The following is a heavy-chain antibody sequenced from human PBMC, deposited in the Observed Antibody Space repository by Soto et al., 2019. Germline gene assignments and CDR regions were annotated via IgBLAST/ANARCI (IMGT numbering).Heavy chain of an antibody. V-gene: IGHV4-4*07. D-gene: IGHD1-1*01. Sequence: PSETLSLTCTVSGASISGFYWSWIRKSAGKGLEWIGRIYATGTTDYNPSLKSRVMMSVDTSKKQFSLKLRSVSAADTAVYYCVRDGTKTLRDWFDPWGQGISVTVSS. J-gene: IGHJ5*02. CDR1: GASISGFY. CDR2: IYATGTT. CDR3: VRDGTKTLRDWFDP.